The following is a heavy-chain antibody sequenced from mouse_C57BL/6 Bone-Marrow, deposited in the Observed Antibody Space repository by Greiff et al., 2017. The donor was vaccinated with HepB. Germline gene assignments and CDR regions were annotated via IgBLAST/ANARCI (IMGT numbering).Heavy chain of an antibody. Sequence: VQLVESGAELARPGASVKMSCKASGYTFTSYTMHWVKQRPGQGLEWIGYINPSSGYTKYNQKFKDKATLTADKSSSTAYMQLSSLTSEDSAVYYCARAPYGNYPYYYAMDYWGQGTSVTVSS. V-gene: IGHV1-4*01. CDR2: INPSSGYT. D-gene: IGHD2-1*01. CDR1: GYTFTSYT. CDR3: ARAPYGNYPYYYAMDY. J-gene: IGHJ4*01.